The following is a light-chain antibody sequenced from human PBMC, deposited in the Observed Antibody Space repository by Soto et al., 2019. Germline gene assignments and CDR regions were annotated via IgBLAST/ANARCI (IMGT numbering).Light chain of an antibody. CDR2: EVS. V-gene: IGLV2-14*01. CDR3: SSYTSSSTLLYV. CDR1: SSDIGGYNF. J-gene: IGLJ1*01. Sequence: QSALTQSASVSGSPGQSITISCTGTSSDIGGYNFVSWYQQHPGKAPKLMIFEVSKRPSGVSNCFSGSKSGNTASLTISGLQAEDEADYYCSSYTSSSTLLYVFGTGTKVTVL.